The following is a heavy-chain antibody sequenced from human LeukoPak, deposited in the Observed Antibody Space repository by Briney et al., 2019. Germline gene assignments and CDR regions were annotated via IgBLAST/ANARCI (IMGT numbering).Heavy chain of an antibody. V-gene: IGHV3-23*01. J-gene: IGHJ4*02. CDR1: GFTFSSYA. CDR2: ISGSGGNT. CDR3: ARSNALADKYYIEY. Sequence: GGSLRLSCAVSGFTFSSYAITWVGQAPGKGLEWVSAISGSGGNTYYADSVKGRFTISRDNSRNTLYLQMNSLRAEDTALYYCARSNALADKYYIEYWGQGTLVTVSS. D-gene: IGHD4-11*01.